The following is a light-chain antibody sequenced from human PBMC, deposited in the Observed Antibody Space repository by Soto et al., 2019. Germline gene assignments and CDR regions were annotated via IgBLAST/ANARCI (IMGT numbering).Light chain of an antibody. V-gene: IGKV1-39*01. J-gene: IGKJ1*01. CDR1: QSINSN. Sequence: DIQMTQSPSSLSASVADRVTITCRASQSINSNLNWYHQKPVRAPNVLIYAASSLHSGVPSRFSGSASATDFALTISSLQHEDIATYYCQQSYSTPTTFGPGIKVDIK. CDR2: AAS. CDR3: QQSYSTPTT.